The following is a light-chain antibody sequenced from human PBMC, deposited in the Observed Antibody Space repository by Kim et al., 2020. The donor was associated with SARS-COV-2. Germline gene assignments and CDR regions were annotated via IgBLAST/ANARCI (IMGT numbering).Light chain of an antibody. Sequence: GAPGDRVTLTCRASQSVSRNLAWYQQKPGQAPRLLISEASTRASGVPASFSGSGSGTEFSFTISSLQSEDFAVYYCQQYDHWPYTFGQGTKVDIK. CDR2: EAS. J-gene: IGKJ2*01. CDR3: QQYDHWPYT. V-gene: IGKV3-15*01. CDR1: QSVSRN.